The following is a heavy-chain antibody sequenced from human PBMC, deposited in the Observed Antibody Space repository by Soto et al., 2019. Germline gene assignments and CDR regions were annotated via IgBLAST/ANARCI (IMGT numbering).Heavy chain of an antibody. V-gene: IGHV3-30-3*01. CDR2: ISFDGSNK. D-gene: IGHD3-22*01. J-gene: IGHJ4*02. CDR1: GFTFSSYA. Sequence: PGGSLRLSCAASGFTFSSYAMHWVRQAPGKGLEWVAVISFDGSNKYYADSVKGRFTISRDNSKNTLYLQMNSLRAEDTAVYYCARDEGYYYDSSGYYVEWGQGTLVTVSS. CDR3: ARDEGYYYDSSGYYVE.